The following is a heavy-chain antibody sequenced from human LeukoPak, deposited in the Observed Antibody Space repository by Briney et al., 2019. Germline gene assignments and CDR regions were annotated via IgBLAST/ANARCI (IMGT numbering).Heavy chain of an antibody. CDR2: ITSSGSTI. CDR3: ARDEGDGYKNDYYHMDV. D-gene: IGHD5-24*01. V-gene: IGHV3-48*03. CDR1: GFSFSDYE. J-gene: IGHJ6*03. Sequence: PGGSLRLSCVASGFSFSDYEMNWVRQAPGKGLEWVSHITSSGSTIYYADSVGGRLSTSRDNAKNSLYLQMNSLRAEDTAVYFCARDEGDGYKNDYYHMDVWGKGTRVTVSS.